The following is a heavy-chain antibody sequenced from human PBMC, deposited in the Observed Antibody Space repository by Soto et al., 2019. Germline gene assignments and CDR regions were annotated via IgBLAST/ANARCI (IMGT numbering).Heavy chain of an antibody. V-gene: IGHV5-10-1*01. J-gene: IGHJ6*02. CDR3: FIVLVPAATVQIEHSYYGIDV. CDR2: IDPSDSYT. D-gene: IGHD2-2*01. Sequence: PGKGLEWMGRIDPSDSYTNYSPSFQGHVTISADKSISTAYLQWSSLKASDTAMYYCFIVLVPAATVQIEHSYYGIDVWRQCTTLTVS.